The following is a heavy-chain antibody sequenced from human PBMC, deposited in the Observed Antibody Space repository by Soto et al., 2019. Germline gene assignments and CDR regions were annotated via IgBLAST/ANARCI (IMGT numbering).Heavy chain of an antibody. CDR1: GGSISSGGYY. V-gene: IGHV4-31*03. D-gene: IGHD1-1*01. CDR2: IYYSGST. J-gene: IGHJ4*02. CDR3: ARTLHRRLVGTTSRFFDY. Sequence: QVQLQESGPGLVKPSQTLSLTCTVSGGSISSGGYYWSWIRQHPGKGLEWIGYIYYSGSTYYNPSIKSRGTVSVDSSKNQFSLKLSSVTAADTAVYYCARTLHRRLVGTTSRFFDYWGQGTLVTVSS.